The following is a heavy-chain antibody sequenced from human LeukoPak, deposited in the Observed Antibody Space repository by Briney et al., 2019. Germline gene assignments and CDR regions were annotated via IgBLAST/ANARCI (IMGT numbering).Heavy chain of an antibody. V-gene: IGHV4-4*02. CDR3: AMITFGGVLPLDY. CDR2: IYHSGST. D-gene: IGHD3-16*01. J-gene: IGHJ4*02. CDR1: GGSISSSNW. Sequence: KPSGTLSLTCAVSGGSISSSNWWSWVRQPPGKGLEWIGEIYHSGSTIYNPSLKSRVTISVDKSKNQFSLKLSSVTAADTAVYYCAMITFGGVLPLDYWGQGTLVTVSS.